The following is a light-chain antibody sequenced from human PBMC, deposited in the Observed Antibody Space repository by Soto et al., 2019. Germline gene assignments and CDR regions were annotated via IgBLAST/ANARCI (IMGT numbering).Light chain of an antibody. V-gene: IGKV3-20*01. CDR2: DAS. J-gene: IGKJ1*01. Sequence: VLTNSPGTLSFSAGEDATLSCRANQNLGDGRLAWYQRKPGQPPTLLIYDASTRATDIPDRFSASGSGTDFTLTISRLEPEDFAVYYCQQYSRAPLTFGQGTKVDIK. CDR3: QQYSRAPLT. CDR1: QNLGDGR.